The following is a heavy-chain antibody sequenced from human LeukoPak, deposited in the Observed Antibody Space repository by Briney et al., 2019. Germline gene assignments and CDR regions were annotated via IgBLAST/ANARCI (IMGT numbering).Heavy chain of an antibody. CDR3: ARGDTAMVIGFDY. D-gene: IGHD5-18*01. J-gene: IGHJ4*02. Sequence: SCAASGFTFSSYAISWVRQAPGQGLEWMGRIIPIFGTANYAQKFQGRVTITSDESTSTAYMELSSLRSEDTAVYYCARGDTAMVIGFDYWGQGTLVTVSS. CDR1: GFTFSSYA. CDR2: IIPIFGTA. V-gene: IGHV1-69*15.